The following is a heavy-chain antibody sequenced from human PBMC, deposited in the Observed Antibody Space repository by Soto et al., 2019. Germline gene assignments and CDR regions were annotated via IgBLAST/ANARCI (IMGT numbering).Heavy chain of an antibody. J-gene: IGHJ5*02. V-gene: IGHV3-48*01. Sequence: EVQLVESGGMLVQPGGSLRLSCAASGLTLSTSSMNWVRQAPGKGLEWISYIRRHTSVTAYADSVKGRFTISRDSAKNSLYLQMDSLRVEGTAVYSCGKVADSGYYTVDRWGQGTLVTVSS. D-gene: IGHD3-22*01. CDR1: GLTLSTSS. CDR2: IRRHTSVT. CDR3: GKVADSGYYTVDR.